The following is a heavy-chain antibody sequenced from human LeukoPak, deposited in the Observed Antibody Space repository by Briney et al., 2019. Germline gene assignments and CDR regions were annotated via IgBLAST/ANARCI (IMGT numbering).Heavy chain of an antibody. CDR3: ASPVVVVDTRDVDY. CDR2: ISGSGGST. V-gene: IGHV3-23*01. CDR1: GFTFSDYA. J-gene: IGHJ4*02. D-gene: IGHD2-15*01. Sequence: GGSLRLSCAASGFTFSDYAMSWVRQAPGKGLEWVSAISGSGGSTYYADSVKGRFTISRDNSKNTLYLQMNSLRAEDTAVYYCASPVVVVDTRDVDYWGQGTLVTVSS.